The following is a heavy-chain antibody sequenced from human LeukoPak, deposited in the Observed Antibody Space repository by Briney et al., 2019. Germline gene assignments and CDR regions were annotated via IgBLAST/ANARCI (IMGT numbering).Heavy chain of an antibody. CDR3: AVQYNSGWYALDY. V-gene: IGHV3-30*02. Sequence: PRGSLRLSCAASGFRFNSYGMHWVRQAPGKGLEWAAFIRYDGSDKYYADSVKGRFTISRDNSKNTLYLHMDSLRPDDSAVYFCAVQYNSGWYALDYWGQGALVTVSS. J-gene: IGHJ4*02. CDR2: IRYDGSDK. D-gene: IGHD6-13*01. CDR1: GFRFNSYG.